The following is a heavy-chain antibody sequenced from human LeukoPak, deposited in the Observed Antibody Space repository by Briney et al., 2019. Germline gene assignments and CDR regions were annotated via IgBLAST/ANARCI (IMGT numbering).Heavy chain of an antibody. J-gene: IGHJ4*02. CDR3: TRDEVGATTEFDS. CDR1: GSTFSSFE. V-gene: IGHV3-48*03. CDR2: ISPSGSDM. Sequence: QPGGSLRLSCAASGSTFSSFEMNWVRQAPGKGLEWVSYISPSGSDMSYRDSVKGRFSISRDNAMNSLYLQMNSLRAEDTAVYYCTRDEVGATTEFDSWGQGTLVTVSS. D-gene: IGHD1-26*01.